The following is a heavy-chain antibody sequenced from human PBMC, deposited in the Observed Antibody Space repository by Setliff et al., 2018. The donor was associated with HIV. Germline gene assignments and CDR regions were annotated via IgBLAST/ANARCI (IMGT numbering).Heavy chain of an antibody. D-gene: IGHD3-9*01. CDR3: ARDQPQDYDSLTGYYTGRYFDY. J-gene: IGHJ4*02. CDR1: GASSSSHY. CDR2: VYNSGTT. V-gene: IGHV4-59*11. Sequence: SETLSLTCTVSGASSSSHYWSWIRQPPGKAPEWIGYVYNSGTTKYNPSLKSRVTISVDTSKNQFSLKLTSVTAADTAVYYCARDQPQDYDSLTGYYTGRYFDYWGRGTLVTVSS.